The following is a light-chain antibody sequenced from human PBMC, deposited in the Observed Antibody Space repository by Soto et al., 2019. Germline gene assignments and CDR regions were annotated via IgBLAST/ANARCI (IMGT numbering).Light chain of an antibody. Sequence: DIQMTQSPSSLSASVGDRVTLTCRASQSISSYLNLYQQKPGKAPKLLIYAASNLQSGVSSRFSGSGSGTDFTLTISSLQPEDFATYYCQQSYSSPRFTFGPGTKVDMK. V-gene: IGKV1-39*01. CDR2: AAS. J-gene: IGKJ3*01. CDR1: QSISSY. CDR3: QQSYSSPRFT.